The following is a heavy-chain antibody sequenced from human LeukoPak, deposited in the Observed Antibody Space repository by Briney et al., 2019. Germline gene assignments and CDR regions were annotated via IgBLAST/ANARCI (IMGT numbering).Heavy chain of an antibody. CDR3: ARSVTTLGFDY. D-gene: IGHD4-11*01. CDR2: INPSGGST. J-gene: IGHJ4*02. Sequence: ASVKVSCKASGYTFTSYYMLWVRQAPGQGLEWMGIINPSGGSTSYAQKFQGRVTMTRDMSTSTVYMELSSLRSEDTAVYYCARSVTTLGFDYWGQGTLVTVSS. V-gene: IGHV1-46*01. CDR1: GYTFTSYY.